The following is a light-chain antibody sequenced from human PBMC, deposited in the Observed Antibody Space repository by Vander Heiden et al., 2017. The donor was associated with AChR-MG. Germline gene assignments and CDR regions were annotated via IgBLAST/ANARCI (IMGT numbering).Light chain of an antibody. Sequence: QSVLTQPPSVPAAPGQKVTISCSGSSSNVGNKYVSWFQQYPGTAPKLLIYDTDKRFSGIPDRFSGSMSGTSATLGITGLLTGDEADYYCGAWDSSLSVYVFGTGTKVTVL. J-gene: IGLJ1*01. CDR3: GAWDSSLSVYV. CDR2: DTD. CDR1: SSNVGNKY. V-gene: IGLV1-51*01.